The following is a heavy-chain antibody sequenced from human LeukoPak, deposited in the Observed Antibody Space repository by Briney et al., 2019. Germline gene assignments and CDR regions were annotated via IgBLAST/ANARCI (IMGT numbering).Heavy chain of an antibody. V-gene: IGHV4-59*12. CDR3: AQDYGGKFDY. Sequence: SETLSLTCTVSGGSISSYYWSWIRQPPGKGLEWIGYIYYSGSTNYNPSLKSRVTISVDTSKNQFSLKLSSVTAADTAVYYCAQDYGGKFDYWGQGTLVTVSS. J-gene: IGHJ4*02. D-gene: IGHD4-23*01. CDR2: IYYSGST. CDR1: GGSISSYY.